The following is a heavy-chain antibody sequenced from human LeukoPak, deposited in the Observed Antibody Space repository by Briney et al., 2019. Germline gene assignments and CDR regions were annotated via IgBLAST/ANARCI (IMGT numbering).Heavy chain of an antibody. V-gene: IGHV4-31*03. CDR2: IYYSGST. D-gene: IGHD3-9*01. Sequence: SETLSLTCTVSGGSISSGGYYWSWIRQHPGKGLEWIGYIYYSGSTYYNPSLKSRVTISVDTSKNQFSLKLSSVTAADTAVYYCARERRILTGYHDYWGQGTLVTVSS. CDR3: ARERRILTGYHDY. J-gene: IGHJ4*02. CDR1: GGSISSGGYY.